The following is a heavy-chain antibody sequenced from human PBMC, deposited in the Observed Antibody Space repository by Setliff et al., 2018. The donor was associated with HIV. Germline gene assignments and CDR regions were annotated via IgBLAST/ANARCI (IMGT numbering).Heavy chain of an antibody. Sequence: PGGSLRLSCAVSGFTFRTYWMSWVRQTPGKGLEWVSTITGSGGTTYYADSVKGRFTISRDNSMNTLYLQMNSLRAEDTAVYYCARVMEDCINGNCYVFDYWGQGTLVTVSS. CDR1: GFTFRTYW. D-gene: IGHD2-15*01. V-gene: IGHV3-23*01. CDR3: ARVMEDCINGNCYVFDY. J-gene: IGHJ4*02. CDR2: ITGSGGTT.